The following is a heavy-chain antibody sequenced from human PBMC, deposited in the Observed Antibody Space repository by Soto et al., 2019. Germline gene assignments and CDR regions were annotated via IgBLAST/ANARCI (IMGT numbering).Heavy chain of an antibody. V-gene: IGHV3-21*01. CDR3: ARSYFEFWSCYQDDGCDI. CDR1: GFTFSSYS. J-gene: IGHJ3*02. D-gene: IGHD3-3*01. CDR2: ISSSSSDI. Sequence: EVQLVESGGGLVKPGGSLRLSCAASGFTFSSYSMTWVRQAPGKGLEWVSSISSSSSDIYYSDSVKGRFTISRDNAKNSMYLQMNSLRAEDRAVYYCARSYFEFWSCYQDDGCDIWGHVTMVTVSS.